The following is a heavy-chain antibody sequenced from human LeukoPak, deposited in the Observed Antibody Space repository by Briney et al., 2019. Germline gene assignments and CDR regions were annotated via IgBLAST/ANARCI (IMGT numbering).Heavy chain of an antibody. V-gene: IGHV3-74*01. Sequence: PGGSLRLSCAASGFFFNTYWMHWVRQAPGKGLVWASRINSDGSKTSHADSVKGRFTIPRDNAKNTLYLQMNGLRAEDTAVYYCAREGSLEYYFDYWGRGTLVTVSS. CDR3: AREGSLEYYFDY. J-gene: IGHJ4*02. D-gene: IGHD3-10*01. CDR1: GFFFNTYW. CDR2: INSDGSKT.